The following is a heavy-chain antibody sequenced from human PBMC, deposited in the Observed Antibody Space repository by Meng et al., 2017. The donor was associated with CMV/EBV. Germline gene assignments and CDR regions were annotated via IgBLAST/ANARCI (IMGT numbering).Heavy chain of an antibody. CDR3: ARREDGYNPINY. CDR2: ISSSSTYI. CDR1: GFTFSSYS. D-gene: IGHD5-24*01. V-gene: IGHV3-21*01. Sequence: GESLKISCAASGFTFSSYSMNWVRQAPGKGLEWLSSISSSSTYIYYADSVKGRFTISRDNAKNSLYLQMNSLRAEDTALYYCARREDGYNPINYWGQGTLVTVSS. J-gene: IGHJ4*02.